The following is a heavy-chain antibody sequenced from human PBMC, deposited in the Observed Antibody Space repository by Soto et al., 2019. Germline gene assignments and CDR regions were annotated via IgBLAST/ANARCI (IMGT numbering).Heavy chain of an antibody. CDR1: GFTFSSYA. J-gene: IGHJ6*02. CDR2: ISSNGGST. Sequence: GGSLRLSCSASGFTFSSYAMHWVRQAPGKGLEYVSAISSNGGSTYYADSVRGRFTISRDNSKNTLYLQMSSLRAEDTAVYYCVKCGSGGSCSPYYYYGMDVWGQGTTVTVSS. D-gene: IGHD2-15*01. V-gene: IGHV3-64D*06. CDR3: VKCGSGGSCSPYYYYGMDV.